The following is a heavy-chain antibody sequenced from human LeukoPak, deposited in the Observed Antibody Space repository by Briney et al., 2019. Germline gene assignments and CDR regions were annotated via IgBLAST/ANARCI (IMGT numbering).Heavy chain of an antibody. J-gene: IGHJ4*02. CDR3: ARIYSGYDDPFDY. V-gene: IGHV1-2*02. CDR2: INPNSGGT. D-gene: IGHD5-12*01. Sequence: ASVKVSCKASGYTFTGYYMHWVRQAPGQGLEWMGWINPNSGGTNYAQKFQGRVTMTRDTSISTAYMGLSRLRSDDTAVYYCARIYSGYDDPFDYWAREPWSPSPQ. CDR1: GYTFTGYY.